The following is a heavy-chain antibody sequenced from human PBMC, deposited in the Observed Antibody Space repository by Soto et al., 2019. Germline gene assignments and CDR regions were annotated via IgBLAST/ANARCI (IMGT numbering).Heavy chain of an antibody. CDR2: IYYSGST. V-gene: IGHV4-59*08. Sequence: SETLSLTCTVSGGSISSYYWSWIRQPPGKGLEWIGYIYYSGSTNYNPSLKSRVTISVDTSKNQFSLMLSSVTAADTAVYYCARVGGYSYGYFDYWGQGTLVTVSS. J-gene: IGHJ4*02. D-gene: IGHD5-18*01. CDR1: GGSISSYY. CDR3: ARVGGYSYGYFDY.